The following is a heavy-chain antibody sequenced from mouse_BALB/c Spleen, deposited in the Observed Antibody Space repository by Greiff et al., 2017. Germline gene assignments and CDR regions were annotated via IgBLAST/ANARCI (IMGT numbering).Heavy chain of an antibody. CDR1: GFSLTGYG. CDR3: ARPYYGSSSYYYAMDY. CDR2: IWGDGST. D-gene: IGHD1-1*01. J-gene: IGHJ4*01. Sequence: VQLKESGPGLVAPSQSLSITCTVSGFSLTGYGVNWVRQPPGKGLEWLGMIWGDGSTDYNSALKSRLSISKDNSKSQVFLKMNSLQTDDTARYYCARPYYGSSSYYYAMDYWGQGTSVTVSS. V-gene: IGHV2-6-7*01.